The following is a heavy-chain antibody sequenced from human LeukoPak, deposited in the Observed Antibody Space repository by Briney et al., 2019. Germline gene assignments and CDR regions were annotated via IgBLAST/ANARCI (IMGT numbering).Heavy chain of an antibody. J-gene: IGHJ4*02. Sequence: PSETLSLTCTVSGGSISSSSYYWGWIRQPPGKGLEWIGSIYYSGSTYYNPSLKSRVTISVDTSKNQFSLKLSSVTAADTAVYYCASFRRMLLGVGLFDYWGQGTLVTVSS. CDR1: GGSISSSSYY. D-gene: IGHD2-8*01. V-gene: IGHV4-39*01. CDR3: ASFRRMLLGVGLFDY. CDR2: IYYSGST.